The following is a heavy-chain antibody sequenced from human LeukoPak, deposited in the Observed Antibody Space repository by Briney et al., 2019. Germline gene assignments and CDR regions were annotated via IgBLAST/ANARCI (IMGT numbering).Heavy chain of an antibody. CDR3: AKDLGPGSFHAFDI. V-gene: IGHV3-23*01. D-gene: IGHD3-16*02. CDR2: ISGSGGST. Sequence: GGSLRLSCAASGFTFSSYAMSWVRQAPGKGLEGVSAISGSGGSTYYADSVKGRFTISRDNSKNTLYLQMNSLRAEHTAVYYCAKDLGPGSFHAFDIWGQGTMVTVSS. CDR1: GFTFSSYA. J-gene: IGHJ3*02.